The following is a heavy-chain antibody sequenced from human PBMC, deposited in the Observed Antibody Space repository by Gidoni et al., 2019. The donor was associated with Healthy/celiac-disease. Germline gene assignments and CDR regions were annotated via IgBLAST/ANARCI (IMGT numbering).Heavy chain of an antibody. CDR1: GGSISSSSHY. D-gene: IGHD2-2*01. CDR2: IYYSGST. J-gene: IGHJ3*02. V-gene: IGHV4-39*01. Sequence: QLQLQESGPGLVKPSETLSLTCTVSGGSISSSSHYWGWIRQPPGKGLEWIGSIYYSGSTYYNPSLKSRVTISVDTSKNQFSLKLSSVTAADTAVYYCARLAGYCSSTSCYAAGAFDIWGQGTMVTVSS. CDR3: ARLAGYCSSTSCYAAGAFDI.